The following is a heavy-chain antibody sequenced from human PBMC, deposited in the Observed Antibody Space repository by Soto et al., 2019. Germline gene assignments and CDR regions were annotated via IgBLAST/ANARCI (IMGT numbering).Heavy chain of an antibody. J-gene: IGHJ4*02. V-gene: IGHV3-23*01. Sequence: PGGSLRLSCAASGFTFSSYAMSWVRQAPGKGLEWVSAISGSGGSTYYADSVKGRFTISRDKSKNTLYLQMNSLRADDTAVYYCAREGGSIGGWFGRKFDSWGQGTQVTVSS. CDR1: GFTFSSYA. CDR2: ISGSGGST. CDR3: AREGGSIGGWFGRKFDS. D-gene: IGHD6-19*01.